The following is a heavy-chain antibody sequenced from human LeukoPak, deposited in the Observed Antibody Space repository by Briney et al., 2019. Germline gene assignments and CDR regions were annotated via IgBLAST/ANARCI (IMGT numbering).Heavy chain of an antibody. CDR2: ITPIFGTA. D-gene: IGHD6-6*01. CDR1: GGTFSSYA. V-gene: IGHV1-69*13. Sequence: GASVKVSCKASGGTFSSYAISWVRQAPGQGLEWMGGITPIFGTANYAQKFQGRVTITADESTSTAYMELSSLRSEDTAVYYCATSSIAAPYYYYGMDVWGQGTTVTVSS. CDR3: ATSSIAAPYYYYGMDV. J-gene: IGHJ6*02.